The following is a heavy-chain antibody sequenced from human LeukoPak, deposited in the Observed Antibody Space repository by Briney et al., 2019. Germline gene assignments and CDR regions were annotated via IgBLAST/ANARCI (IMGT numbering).Heavy chain of an antibody. CDR2: ISGSGGST. CDR1: GFTVSSNF. D-gene: IGHD6-13*01. V-gene: IGHV3-23*01. Sequence: PGGSLRLSCAASGFTVSSNFMSWVRQAPGKGLEWVSAISGSGGSTYYADSVKGRFTISRDNSKNTLYLQMSSLRAEDTAVYYCASQGIAAAGRFDYWGQGTLVTVSS. CDR3: ASQGIAAAGRFDY. J-gene: IGHJ4*02.